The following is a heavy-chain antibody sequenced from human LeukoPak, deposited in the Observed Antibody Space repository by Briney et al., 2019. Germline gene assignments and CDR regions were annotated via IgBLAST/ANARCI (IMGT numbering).Heavy chain of an antibody. V-gene: IGHV1-18*01. CDR1: GYTFTSYG. Sequence: ASVKVSCKASGYTFTSYGISWVRQAPGQGLEWMGWISAYNGNTNYAQKLQGRVTMTTDTSTSTAYMELSSLRSDDTAVYYCARNYYDSSGQFYYFDYWGQGTLVTVSS. CDR3: ARNYYDSSGQFYYFDY. CDR2: ISAYNGNT. D-gene: IGHD3-22*01. J-gene: IGHJ4*02.